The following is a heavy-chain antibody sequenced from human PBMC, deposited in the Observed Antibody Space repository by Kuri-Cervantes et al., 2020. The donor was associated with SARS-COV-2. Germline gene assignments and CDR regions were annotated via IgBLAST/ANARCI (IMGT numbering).Heavy chain of an antibody. CDR1: SGSLSSGNYS. D-gene: IGHD4-17*01. CDR2: IYTSGST. V-gene: IGHV4-61*10. Sequence: SETLSLTCIVSSGSLSSGNYSWNWIRQPAGKGLEWIGHIYTSGSTNSNPSLKSRVTISVDTSKNQFSLKLSSVTAADTAVYYCAREPQYGDFFDYWGQGTLVTVSS. J-gene: IGHJ4*02. CDR3: AREPQYGDFFDY.